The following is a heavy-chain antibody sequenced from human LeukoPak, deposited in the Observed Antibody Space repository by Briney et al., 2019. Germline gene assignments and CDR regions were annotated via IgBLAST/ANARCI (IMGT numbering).Heavy chain of an antibody. CDR2: IYTSGST. D-gene: IGHD6-19*01. CDR3: ARDRQWLVEEDYYYYMDV. Sequence: SETLSLTCTVSGGSISSYYWSWIRQPAGKGLEWIGRIYTSGSTNHNPSLKSRVTMSVDTSKNQFSLKLSSVTAADTAVYYCARDRQWLVEEDYYYYMDVWGKGTTVTVSS. J-gene: IGHJ6*03. V-gene: IGHV4-4*07. CDR1: GGSISSYY.